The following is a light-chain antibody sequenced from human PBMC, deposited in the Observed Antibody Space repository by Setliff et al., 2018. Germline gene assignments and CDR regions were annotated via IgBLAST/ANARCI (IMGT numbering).Light chain of an antibody. J-gene: IGLJ1*01. Sequence: QSALTQPPSASGSPGQSVTISCTGTSSDVGGYNYVSXYQXXPGXAPKLMIXXXSKRPSGVPDRFSGSKSGNTASLTVSGLQAEDEADYYCSSYAGSNTPYVFGTGTKVTVL. CDR1: SSDVGGYNY. V-gene: IGLV2-8*01. CDR3: SSYAGSNTPYV. CDR2: XXS.